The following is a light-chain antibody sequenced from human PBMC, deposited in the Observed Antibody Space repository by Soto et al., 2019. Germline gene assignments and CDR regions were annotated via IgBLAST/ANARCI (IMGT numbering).Light chain of an antibody. J-gene: IGKJ1*01. CDR2: KAS. V-gene: IGKV1-5*03. Sequence: DIQLTQSPSFLSPSIGESVTITCRASQSISSWLAWYHQKPGKAPKLLIYKASSLQSGVPSRFSGSGSGTDFTLTISSLQPEDFATYYCLQDYNYPRTFGQGTKVDIK. CDR3: LQDYNYPRT. CDR1: QSISSW.